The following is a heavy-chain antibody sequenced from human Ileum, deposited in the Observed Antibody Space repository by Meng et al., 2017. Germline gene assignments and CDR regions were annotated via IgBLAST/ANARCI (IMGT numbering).Heavy chain of an antibody. Sequence: SETLSPTCTVPGFSINTIYYWGWIRQPPGKGLEWIGNFHHSEATNYNPSLKSRVTISVDTSKNQFSLKLNSVSAADTAVYCCTRASVWYSGGYWGQGTLVTVSS. CDR3: TRASVWYSGGY. V-gene: IGHV4-38-2*02. D-gene: IGHD1-26*01. CDR2: FHHSEAT. J-gene: IGHJ4*02. CDR1: GFSINTIYY.